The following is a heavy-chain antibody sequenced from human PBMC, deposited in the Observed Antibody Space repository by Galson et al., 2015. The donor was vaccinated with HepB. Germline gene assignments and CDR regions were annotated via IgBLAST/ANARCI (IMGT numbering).Heavy chain of an antibody. J-gene: IGHJ3*02. Sequence: SLRLSCAASGFTFSSYWMSWVRQAPGKGLEWVANIKQDGSEKYYVDSVKGRFTISRDNAKNSLYLQMNSLRAEDTAVYYCARARHTLYYDFWSRYYPDAFDIWGQGTMVTVSS. D-gene: IGHD3-3*01. CDR1: GFTFSSYW. V-gene: IGHV3-7*03. CDR3: ARARHTLYYDFWSRYYPDAFDI. CDR2: IKQDGSEK.